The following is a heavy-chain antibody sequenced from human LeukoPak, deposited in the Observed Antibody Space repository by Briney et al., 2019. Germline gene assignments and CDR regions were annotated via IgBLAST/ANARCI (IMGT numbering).Heavy chain of an antibody. V-gene: IGHV1-18*01. Sequence: GASVKVSCKASGYTFSSYGISWVRQAPGQGLEWMGWISAYNGNTNYAQNLQGRVTMTTDTSTSTAYMELSSLRSEDTAVYYCARVSQYSSSLPHNWFDPWGQGTLVTVSS. J-gene: IGHJ5*02. CDR2: ISAYNGNT. D-gene: IGHD6-6*01. CDR1: GYTFSSYG. CDR3: ARVSQYSSSLPHNWFDP.